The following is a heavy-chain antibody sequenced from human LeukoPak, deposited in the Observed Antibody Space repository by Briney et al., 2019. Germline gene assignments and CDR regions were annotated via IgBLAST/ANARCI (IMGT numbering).Heavy chain of an antibody. CDR1: GGSISSYY. J-gene: IGHJ4*02. Sequence: SETLSLTCTVSGGSISSYYWSWIRQPPGKGLEWIGYIYYSGSTNYNPSLKSRVTISVDTSKNQFSLKLSSVTAADTAVYYCARVAPNYSGYDHDCWGQGTLVTVSS. D-gene: IGHD5-12*01. CDR3: ARVAPNYSGYDHDC. V-gene: IGHV4-59*01. CDR2: IYYSGST.